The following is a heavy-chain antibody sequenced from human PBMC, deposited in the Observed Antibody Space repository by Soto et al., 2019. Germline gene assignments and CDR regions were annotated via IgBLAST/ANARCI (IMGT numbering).Heavy chain of an antibody. J-gene: IGHJ6*01. Sequence: EVQLVESGGGLVKPGGSLRLSCAASGFIFDIYSMTWVRQAPGKGLEWVSSISSSSSYIYYADSVKGRFTISRDNAENSLYRQSSSLRSDDTAVYYCARERGAASDIRYYYYGIDVWGQRTTGTVSS. CDR1: GFIFDIYS. CDR2: ISSSSSYI. CDR3: ARERGAASDIRYYYYGIDV. D-gene: IGHD3-10*01. V-gene: IGHV3-21*01.